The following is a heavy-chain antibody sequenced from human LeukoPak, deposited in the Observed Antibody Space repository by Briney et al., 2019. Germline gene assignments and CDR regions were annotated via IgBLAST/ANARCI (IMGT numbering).Heavy chain of an antibody. V-gene: IGHV1-46*01. CDR2: IYPRDGST. CDR3: AKDQEGFDY. Sequence: ASVKVSCKASGYTFTNNYLHWVRQAPGQGLEWMGMIYPRDGSTSYAQNFQGRVTVTRDTSTTTVHMELRGLRSEDTAVYYCAKDQEGFDYWGQGTVVTVSS. J-gene: IGHJ4*02. CDR1: GYTFTNNY.